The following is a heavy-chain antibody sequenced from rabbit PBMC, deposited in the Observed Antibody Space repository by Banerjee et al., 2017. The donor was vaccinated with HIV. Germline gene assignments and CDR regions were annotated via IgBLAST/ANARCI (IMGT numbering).Heavy chain of an antibody. Sequence: QEQLEESGGGLVKPEGSLTLTCTASGFTLSSYWICWVRQAPGKGLEWIACINTSSGNTVYASWAKGRFTISKTSSTSVTLQMTSLTAADTATYFWAGDPWSGWNVWGPGTLVTVS. CDR2: INTSSGNT. CDR3: AGDPWSGWNV. V-gene: IGHV1S45*01. CDR1: GFTLSSYW. J-gene: IGHJ4*01. D-gene: IGHD4-1*01.